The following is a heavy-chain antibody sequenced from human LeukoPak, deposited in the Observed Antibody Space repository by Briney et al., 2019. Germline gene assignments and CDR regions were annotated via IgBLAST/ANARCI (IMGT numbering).Heavy chain of an antibody. Sequence: EASVKVSCKASGYTFTSYGISWVRQAPGQGLEWMGGIIPIFGTPNYAQKFQGRVTITADESTSTAYMELSSLRSEDTAVYYCARGWLAETTVVTPYNYWGQGTLVTVSS. V-gene: IGHV1-69*13. J-gene: IGHJ4*02. CDR3: ARGWLAETTVVTPYNY. D-gene: IGHD4-23*01. CDR1: GYTFTSYG. CDR2: IIPIFGTP.